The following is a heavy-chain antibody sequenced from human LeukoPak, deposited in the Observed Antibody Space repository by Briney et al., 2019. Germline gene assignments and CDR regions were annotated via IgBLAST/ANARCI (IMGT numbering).Heavy chain of an antibody. Sequence: GGSLRLSCAASGFSLSNSAMSWVRQAPGKGLEWVSLIIASSGSTFYADSVKGRFTISRDNSKNTLYLQMNSLRAEGTAVYYCAKGAYDYIEMGYFDYWGQGTLVTVSS. CDR3: AKGAYDYIEMGYFDY. CDR1: GFSLSNSA. J-gene: IGHJ4*02. CDR2: IIASSGST. V-gene: IGHV3-23*01. D-gene: IGHD5-12*01.